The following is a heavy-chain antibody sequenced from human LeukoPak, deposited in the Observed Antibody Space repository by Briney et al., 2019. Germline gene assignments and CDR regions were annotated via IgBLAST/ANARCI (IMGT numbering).Heavy chain of an antibody. J-gene: IGHJ4*02. V-gene: IGHV3-33*01. CDR3: ARVSFYDSSGYYPPDY. CDR2: IWFDGSNK. Sequence: PGRSLRLSCAASGFTFSGYGMHWVRQAPGKGLEWVAVIWFDGSNKYCADSVKGRFTISRDNSKNTLYLQMNSLRAEDTAVYYCARVSFYDSSGYYPPDYWGQGTLVTVSS. D-gene: IGHD3-22*01. CDR1: GFTFSGYG.